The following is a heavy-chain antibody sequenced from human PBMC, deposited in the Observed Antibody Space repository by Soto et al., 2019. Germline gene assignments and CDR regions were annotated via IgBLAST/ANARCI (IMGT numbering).Heavy chain of an antibody. CDR2: INTGNGKT. V-gene: IGHV1-3*04. D-gene: IGHD1-1*01. CDR1: GYTFTYYA. J-gene: IGHJ4*02. Sequence: ASVKVSCKTSGYTFTYYALHWVRQAPVQGLEWMGWINTGNGKTKYSQNFQGRLTITRDTSATTLYMELSSLRSEDTTVYYCVRFSGIPVWGQGTLVTVSS. CDR3: VRFSGIPV.